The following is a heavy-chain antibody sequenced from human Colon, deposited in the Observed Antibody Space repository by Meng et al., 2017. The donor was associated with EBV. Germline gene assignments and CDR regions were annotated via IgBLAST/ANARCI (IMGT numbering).Heavy chain of an antibody. J-gene: IGHJ1*01. CDR3: LRGSGGSV. V-gene: IGHV4-4*03. CDR1: VDSITNHTC. CDR2: IHHRGSS. Sequence: RGPAPALDNPLNTLSLPCAVFVDSITNHTCGAWVRKPPGKGLEWIGEIHHRGSSAYNPSLKSRVSMSIDKSKNQFSLKLTSVTAADTAVYHCLRGSGGSVWGQGTLVTVSS. D-gene: IGHD3-10*01.